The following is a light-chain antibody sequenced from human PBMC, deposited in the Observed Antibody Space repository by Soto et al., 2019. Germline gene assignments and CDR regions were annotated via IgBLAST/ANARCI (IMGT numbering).Light chain of an antibody. J-gene: IGKJ4*01. V-gene: IGKV3-15*01. CDR1: QRVSGN. CDR3: QQYNHWPPLT. Sequence: IVLSQWPPPRSLSPRERDTLYSRASQRVSGNLAWYQQKPGQAPRLLMYGASIRATGFPDRFSGSGSGTEFTLTISSLQSEDFAVYYCQQYNHWPPLTFGGGTKVDI. CDR2: GAS.